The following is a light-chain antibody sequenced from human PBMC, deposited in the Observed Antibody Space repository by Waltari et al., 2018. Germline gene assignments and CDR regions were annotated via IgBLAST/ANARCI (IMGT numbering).Light chain of an antibody. CDR1: SSNFGAGYD. J-gene: IGLJ3*02. CDR2: GNT. CDR3: QSFDSSLSASV. Sequence: QSVLTQPPSISGAPGQKVTIPCTGGSSNFGAGYDVHWYQQFPGAAPKLPIFGNTNRASGVPGRFSGSKSGTSASLAIAGLQSEDEAVYYCQSFDSSLSASVFGGGTKLTVL. V-gene: IGLV1-40*01.